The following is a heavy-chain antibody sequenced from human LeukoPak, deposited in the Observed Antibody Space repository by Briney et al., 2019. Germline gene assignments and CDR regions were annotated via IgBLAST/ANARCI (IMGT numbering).Heavy chain of an antibody. V-gene: IGHV4-38-2*02. Sequence: SETLSLTCTVSGYSISSGYYWGWIRQPPGKGLEWIGNIYHSGSTYYNPSLKSRVTISVDTSKNQFSLKLSSVTAADTAVYYCARSFCRSTSCYRYYRDVGGKGTTVTVSS. CDR2: IYHSGST. J-gene: IGHJ6*03. CDR3: ARSFCRSTSCYRYYRDV. CDR1: GYSISSGYY. D-gene: IGHD2-2*01.